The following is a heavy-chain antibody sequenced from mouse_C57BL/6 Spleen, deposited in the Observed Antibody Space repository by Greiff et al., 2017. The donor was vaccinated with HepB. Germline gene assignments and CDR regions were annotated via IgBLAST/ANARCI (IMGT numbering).Heavy chain of an antibody. J-gene: IGHJ1*03. CDR3: ATPTDYYYGSSPPLFFDV. CDR1: GYTFTDYY. D-gene: IGHD1-1*01. Sequence: VQLQQSGPVLVKPGASVKMSCKASGYTFTDYYMNWVKQSHGKSLEWIGVINPYNGGTSYNQKFKGKATLTVDKSSSTAYMELNSLTSEDSAVYYCATPTDYYYGSSPPLFFDVWGTGTTVTVSS. V-gene: IGHV1-19*01. CDR2: INPYNGGT.